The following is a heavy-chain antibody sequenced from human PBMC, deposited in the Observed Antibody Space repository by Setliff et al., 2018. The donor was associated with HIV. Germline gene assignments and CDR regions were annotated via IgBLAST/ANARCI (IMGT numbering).Heavy chain of an antibody. V-gene: IGHV1-69*10. D-gene: IGHD3-10*01. CDR1: GGTSSTHA. J-gene: IGHJ3*02. Sequence: SVKVSCKASGGTSSTHAMNWVRQAPGQGLEWIGQIISILEITDYAQKLQGRVTITADGPTNTFYMELSGLRSDDTAVYYRAGPRGDEAFDIWGQGTMVTVSS. CDR3: AGPRGDEAFDI. CDR2: IISILEIT.